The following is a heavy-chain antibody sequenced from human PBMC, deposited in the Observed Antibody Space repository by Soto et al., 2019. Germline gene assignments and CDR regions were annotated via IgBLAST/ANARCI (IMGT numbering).Heavy chain of an antibody. V-gene: IGHV3-23*01. J-gene: IGHJ4*02. CDR1: GFTFSSYA. CDR3: AKAGSEGRFLEWLLQDYYFDY. CDR2: ISGSGGST. Sequence: GGSLRLSCEASGFTFSSYAMSWVRQAPGKGLEWVSAISGSGGSTYYADSVKGRFTISRDNSKNTLYLQMNSLRAEDTAVYYCAKAGSEGRFLEWLLQDYYFDYRGQGTLVTVSS. D-gene: IGHD3-3*01.